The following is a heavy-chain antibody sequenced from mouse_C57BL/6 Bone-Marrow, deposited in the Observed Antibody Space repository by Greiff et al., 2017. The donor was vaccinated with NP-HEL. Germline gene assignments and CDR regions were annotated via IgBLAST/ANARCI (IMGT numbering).Heavy chain of an antibody. V-gene: IGHV14-4*01. CDR1: GFNIKDDY. Sequence: VQLQQSGAELVRPGASVKLSCTASGFNIKDDYMHWVKQRPEQGLEWIGWIDPENGDTEYASKFQGKATITADTSSNTAYLQLSSLTSEDTAVYYCTTFYYVNYEWYFDVWGTGTTVTVSS. CDR2: IDPENGDT. J-gene: IGHJ1*03. CDR3: TTFYYVNYEWYFDV. D-gene: IGHD2-1*01.